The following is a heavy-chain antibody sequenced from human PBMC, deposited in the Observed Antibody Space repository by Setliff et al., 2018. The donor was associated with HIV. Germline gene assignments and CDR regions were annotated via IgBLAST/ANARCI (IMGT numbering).Heavy chain of an antibody. CDR1: GGSFSGYY. Sequence: SETLSLTCAVYGGSFSGYYWSWIRQPPGKGLEWIGEINHSGSTNYNPSLKSRVTISVDTSKNQFSLKLSSVTAADTAVYYCARGNPDYDILTGYWSHYFDYWGQGTLVTVSS. V-gene: IGHV4-34*01. CDR2: INHSGST. J-gene: IGHJ4*02. CDR3: ARGNPDYDILTGYWSHYFDY. D-gene: IGHD3-9*01.